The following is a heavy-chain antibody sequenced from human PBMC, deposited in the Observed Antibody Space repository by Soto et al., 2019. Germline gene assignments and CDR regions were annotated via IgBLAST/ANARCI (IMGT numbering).Heavy chain of an antibody. Sequence: PWGSLRLSCAGSGFTLNSYSINFFRQAPGKGLEWVSYISSSRTTIHYADVVKGRFTISRDDAKNSLYLQMNSLRDDDTAAYYCVRGRSDSLLDVWGQGTTVTVSS. CDR2: ISSSRTTI. J-gene: IGHJ6*02. CDR1: GFTLNSYS. CDR3: VRGRSDSLLDV. D-gene: IGHD2-15*01. V-gene: IGHV3-48*02.